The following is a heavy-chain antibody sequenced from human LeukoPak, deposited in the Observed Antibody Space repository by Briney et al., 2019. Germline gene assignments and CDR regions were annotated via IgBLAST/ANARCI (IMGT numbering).Heavy chain of an antibody. CDR1: GLTFSSYA. V-gene: IGHV3-23*01. D-gene: IGHD6-13*01. CDR2: IGGSGGTI. J-gene: IGHJ4*02. Sequence: GGSLRLSCVASGLTFSSYAMSWVRQAPGKGLEWVSLIGGSGGTIYYADSVKGRFTISRDNSKNTLYLQMNSLRVEDTAVYYCARDRDSSGSWEVNFDHWGQGTLVTVSS. CDR3: ARDRDSSGSWEVNFDH.